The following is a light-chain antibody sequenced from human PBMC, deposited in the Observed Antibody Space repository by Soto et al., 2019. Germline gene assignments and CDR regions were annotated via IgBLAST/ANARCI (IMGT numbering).Light chain of an antibody. CDR1: SSDVGGYNY. J-gene: IGLJ1*01. CDR3: SSYTSSSTHV. Sequence: QSALTQPASVSGSPGQSITISCTGTSSDVGGYNYVSWYQQHPGKAPKLMIYEVSNRTSGVSNRFSGSKSGNTASLTISGLQAEDEADYYWSSYTSSSTHVFGTGTKLTVL. CDR2: EVS. V-gene: IGLV2-14*01.